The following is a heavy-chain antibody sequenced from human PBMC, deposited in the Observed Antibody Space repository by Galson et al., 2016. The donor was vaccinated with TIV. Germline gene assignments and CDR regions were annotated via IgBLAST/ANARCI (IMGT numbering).Heavy chain of an antibody. CDR2: IDSGSTYI. D-gene: IGHD2-15*01. Sequence: SLRLSCAASGFTFDNYNMNWVRQTPGKGLEWVSSIDSGSTYIYYAASVKGRFTVSRDSAKNSLYLHMNSLRAEDTAVYYCARDGDLQYCSGGSCYSSDSFDYWGQGTLVTASS. CDR1: GFTFDNYN. V-gene: IGHV3-21*01. CDR3: ARDGDLQYCSGGSCYSSDSFDY. J-gene: IGHJ4*02.